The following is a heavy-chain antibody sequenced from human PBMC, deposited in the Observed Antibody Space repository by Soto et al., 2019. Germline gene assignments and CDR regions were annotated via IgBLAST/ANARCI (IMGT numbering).Heavy chain of an antibody. J-gene: IGHJ3*02. Sequence: GGSLRLSCTASGVTFISHDMHWVRQVIGKGLEWVSAIGTGGATYYPGSVKGRFTISRDNGKNSLYLQMSNLRAEDTAVYYCAREQAGYNIIGGLDMWGQGTMVTVSS. CDR2: IGTGGAT. V-gene: IGHV3-13*01. D-gene: IGHD1-20*01. CDR3: AREQAGYNIIGGLDM. CDR1: GVTFISHD.